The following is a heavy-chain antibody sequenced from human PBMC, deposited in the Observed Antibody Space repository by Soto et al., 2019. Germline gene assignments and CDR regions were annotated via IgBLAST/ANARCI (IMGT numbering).Heavy chain of an antibody. CDR1: GDSISNLDYF. V-gene: IGHV4-30-4*02. Sequence: SETLSLTCSVSGDSISNLDYFWAWIRQPPGQALEYIGYIYKSATTYYNPSFESRVAISVDTSKSQFSLNVTSVTAADTAVYYCARSPSGYSSTFDYWGQGTLVTVSS. D-gene: IGHD5-18*01. CDR3: ARSPSGYSSTFDY. CDR2: IYKSATT. J-gene: IGHJ4*02.